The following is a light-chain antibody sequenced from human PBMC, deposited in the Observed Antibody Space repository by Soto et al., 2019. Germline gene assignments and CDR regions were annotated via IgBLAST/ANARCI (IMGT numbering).Light chain of an antibody. Sequence: QSALAQPASVTGSPRQSITISCTGTSSDVGSYNSVSWYQQYPGKAPTLMIHDVSNRSSGVSNRFSGSKSGNTASLTISGLQGEEEADYYCRSFTSSSSYVFGSGIKLTVL. V-gene: IGLV2-14*03. CDR3: RSFTSSSSYV. CDR2: DVS. J-gene: IGLJ1*01. CDR1: SSDVGSYNS.